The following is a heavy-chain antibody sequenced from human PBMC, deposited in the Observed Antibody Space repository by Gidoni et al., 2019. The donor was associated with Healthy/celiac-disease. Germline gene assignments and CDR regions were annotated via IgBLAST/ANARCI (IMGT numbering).Heavy chain of an antibody. V-gene: IGHV3-33*01. J-gene: IGHJ6*02. CDR3: AVDFWSGSYYYYGMDV. Sequence: QVQLVESGGGVVQPGRSLRLSCAASGFPFSSYGMHWVRQAPGKGLEWVAVIWYDGSNKYYADSGKGRFTNSRDNSKNTLYLKMNSLRAEDTAVYYCAVDFWSGSYYYYGMDVWGQGTTVTVSS. D-gene: IGHD3-3*01. CDR2: IWYDGSNK. CDR1: GFPFSSYG.